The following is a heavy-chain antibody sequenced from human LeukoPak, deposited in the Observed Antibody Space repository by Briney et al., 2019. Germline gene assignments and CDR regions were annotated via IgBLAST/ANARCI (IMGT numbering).Heavy chain of an antibody. CDR1: GGSISSGNYY. Sequence: SQTLSLTCTVSGGSISSGNYYWSWIRQPAWKGLEWIGRIYASGSTNHNPSLKSRVTISIDTSKNQFSLKLSSVTAADTAVYYCARGYSSGYWYFDLWGRDPLVTVSS. V-gene: IGHV4-61*02. CDR3: ARGYSSGYWYFDL. D-gene: IGHD5-18*01. J-gene: IGHJ2*01. CDR2: IYASGST.